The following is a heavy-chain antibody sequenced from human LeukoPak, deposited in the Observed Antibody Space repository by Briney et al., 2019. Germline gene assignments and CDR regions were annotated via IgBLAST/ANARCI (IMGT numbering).Heavy chain of an antibody. CDR3: AVMITPRSPFDY. CDR2: ISYDGSNK. V-gene: IGHV3-30-3*01. Sequence: GRSLRLSCAASGFTFSSYAMHWVRQAPGKGLEWVAVISYDGSNKYYVDSVKGRFTISRDNSKNTLYLQMNSLRAEDTAVYYCAVMITPRSPFDYWGQGTLVTVSS. J-gene: IGHJ4*02. CDR1: GFTFSSYA. D-gene: IGHD3-16*01.